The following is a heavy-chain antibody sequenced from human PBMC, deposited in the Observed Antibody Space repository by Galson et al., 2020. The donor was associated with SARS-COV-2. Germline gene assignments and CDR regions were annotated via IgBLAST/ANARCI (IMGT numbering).Heavy chain of an antibody. CDR3: ARSVSPEWIVVVPGARGSVWFDP. CDR1: GGSISSGGYY. D-gene: IGHD2-2*01. CDR2: IYYSGSS. J-gene: IGHJ5*02. Sequence: RSSETLSLTCTVSGGSISSGGYYWSWIRQHPGRGLEWIGYIYYSGSSYYNPSLKTRVTISVDTSKNQFSLKLNSVTAADTAVYYCARSVSPEWIVVVPGARGSVWFDPWGQGTLVTVSS. V-gene: IGHV4-31*03.